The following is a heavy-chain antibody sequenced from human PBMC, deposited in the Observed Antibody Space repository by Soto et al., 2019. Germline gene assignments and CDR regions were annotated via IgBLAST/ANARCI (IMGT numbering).Heavy chain of an antibody. CDR3: ARDYYRFNSGYGFSMDV. CDR1: GFTFSSYA. D-gene: IGHD5-12*01. Sequence: QVQLVESGGGVVKRGRSLRLSCAASGFTFSSYAMHWVRQAPGKGLEWVAVISYDGSNKYYADSVKGRFTISRDNSKNTLYLQMNSLRAEDTAVYYCARDYYRFNSGYGFSMDVWGQGTTVTVSS. J-gene: IGHJ6*02. CDR2: ISYDGSNK. V-gene: IGHV3-30-3*01.